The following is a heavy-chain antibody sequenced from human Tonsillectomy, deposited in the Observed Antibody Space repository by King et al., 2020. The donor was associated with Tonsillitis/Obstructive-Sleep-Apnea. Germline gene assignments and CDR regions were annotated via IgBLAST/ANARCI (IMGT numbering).Heavy chain of an antibody. V-gene: IGHV4-39*01. CDR3: ARGGGYYYVSG. D-gene: IGHD3-16*01. J-gene: IGHJ4*02. CDR2: IYYSGSM. CDR1: GGSISSSSFY. Sequence: QLQESGPGLVKPSETLSLTCTVSGGSISSSSFYWGWIRQPPGKGLEWIGSIYYSGSMYYNPSLKSRVSISVDTSKNQFSLKLNSVTAADTAVYYCARGGGYYYVSGWGQGTLVTVSS.